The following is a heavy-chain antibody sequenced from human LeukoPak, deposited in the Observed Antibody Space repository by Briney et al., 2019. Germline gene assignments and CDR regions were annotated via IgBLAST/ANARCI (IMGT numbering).Heavy chain of an antibody. CDR3: ARAVAGISWFDP. CDR2: INPNSGGT. CDR1: GYTFTGYY. V-gene: IGHV1-2*02. J-gene: IGHJ5*02. D-gene: IGHD6-19*01. Sequence: ASVKVSCKASGYTFTGYYIHWVRQAPGQGLEWMGWINPNSGGTNYAQKFQGRVTMTRDTSISTAYMELSRLRSDDTAVYYCARAVAGISWFDPWGQGTLVTVSS.